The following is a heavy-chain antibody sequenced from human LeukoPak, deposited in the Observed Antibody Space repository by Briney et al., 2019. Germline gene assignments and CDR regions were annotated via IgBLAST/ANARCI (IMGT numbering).Heavy chain of an antibody. CDR2: INHSGST. CDR1: GGSFSGYY. V-gene: IGHV4-34*01. Sequence: PSETLSLTCAVYGGSFSGYYWSWIRQPPGKGLEWIGEINHSGSTNYNPSLKSRVTISVDTSKNQFSLKLSSVTAADTAVYYCARGRSSSWYWGNWFDPWAREPWSPSPQ. D-gene: IGHD6-13*01. J-gene: IGHJ5*02. CDR3: ARGRSSSWYWGNWFDP.